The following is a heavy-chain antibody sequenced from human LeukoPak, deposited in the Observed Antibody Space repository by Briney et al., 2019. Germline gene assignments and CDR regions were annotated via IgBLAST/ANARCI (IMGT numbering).Heavy chain of an antibody. J-gene: IGHJ4*02. Sequence: ASVKVSCKASGYTFTSYYMHWVRQAPGQGLEWMGIINPSGGSTSYAQKFQGRVTMTRDMSTSTVYVELSSLRSEDTAVYYCASLLYSSGWLGNWGQGTLVTVSS. CDR1: GYTFTSYY. CDR2: INPSGGST. D-gene: IGHD6-19*01. CDR3: ASLLYSSGWLGN. V-gene: IGHV1-46*01.